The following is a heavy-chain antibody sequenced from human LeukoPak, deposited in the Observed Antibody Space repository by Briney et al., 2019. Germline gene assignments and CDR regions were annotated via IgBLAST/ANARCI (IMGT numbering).Heavy chain of an antibody. J-gene: IGHJ6*03. CDR1: GFTFSSYE. Sequence: GGSLRLSCAASGFTFSSYEMNWVRQAPGKRLEWVSYISTSGTTIYYADSVKGRFTISRDNAKNSLYLQMNSLRAEDTAVYYCARDSPITGSFYYYMDVWGKGTTVTVSS. D-gene: IGHD1-20*01. V-gene: IGHV3-48*03. CDR2: ISTSGTTI. CDR3: ARDSPITGSFYYYMDV.